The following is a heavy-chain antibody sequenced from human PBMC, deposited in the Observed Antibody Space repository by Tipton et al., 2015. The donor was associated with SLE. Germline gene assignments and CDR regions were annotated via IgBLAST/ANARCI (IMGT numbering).Heavy chain of an antibody. Sequence: TLSLTCAVYGGSFSGYYWSWIRQPPGKGLEWIGYIYYSGSTYYNPSLKSRVTISVDTSKNQFSLKLSSVTAADTAVYYCARVGVASYYDSSGYPLEYFQHWGQGTLVTVSS. CDR2: IYYSGST. J-gene: IGHJ1*01. CDR1: GGSFSGYY. V-gene: IGHV4-30-4*01. D-gene: IGHD3-22*01. CDR3: ARVGVASYYDSSGYPLEYFQH.